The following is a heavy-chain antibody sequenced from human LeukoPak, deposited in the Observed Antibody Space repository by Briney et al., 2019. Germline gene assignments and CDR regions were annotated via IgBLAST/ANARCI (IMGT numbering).Heavy chain of an antibody. V-gene: IGHV3-11*04. Sequence: AGGSLRLSCAASGFTFSDYYVSWIRQAPGKGLEWVSYISSSGSTIYYADSVKGRFTISRDNAKNSLYLQMNSLRAEDTAVYYCARERRGYCSSTGCSWFDPWGQGTLVTVSS. J-gene: IGHJ5*02. CDR1: GFTFSDYY. CDR3: ARERRGYCSSTGCSWFDP. D-gene: IGHD2-2*01. CDR2: ISSSGSTI.